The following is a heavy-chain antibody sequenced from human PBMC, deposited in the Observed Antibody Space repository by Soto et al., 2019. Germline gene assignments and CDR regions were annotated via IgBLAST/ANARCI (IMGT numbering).Heavy chain of an antibody. J-gene: IGHJ6*02. V-gene: IGHV3-74*01. CDR1: GFTFSSYW. Sequence: GGSLGLSCAASGFTFSSYWMHWVRQAPGKGLVWVSRINSDGSSTSYADSVKGRFTISRDNAKNTLYLQMNSLRAEDTAVYYCARRKVRGFGMDVWGQGTSATVA. CDR2: INSDGSST. CDR3: ARRKVRGFGMDV. D-gene: IGHD5-12*01.